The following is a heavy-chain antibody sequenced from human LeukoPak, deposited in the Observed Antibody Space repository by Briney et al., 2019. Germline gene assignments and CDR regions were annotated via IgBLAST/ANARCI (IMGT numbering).Heavy chain of an antibody. CDR1: GGSFSGYY. J-gene: IGHJ4*02. V-gene: IGHV4-34*01. Sequence: PSETLSLTCAVYGGSFSGYYWSWIRQPPGKGLGWIGEINHSGSTNYNPSLKSRVIILVDTSKNQFSLRLSSVTAADTAVYYCARGIYSSGYYYYFDYWGQGTLVTVSS. CDR3: ARGIYSSGYYYYFDY. D-gene: IGHD3-22*01. CDR2: INHSGST.